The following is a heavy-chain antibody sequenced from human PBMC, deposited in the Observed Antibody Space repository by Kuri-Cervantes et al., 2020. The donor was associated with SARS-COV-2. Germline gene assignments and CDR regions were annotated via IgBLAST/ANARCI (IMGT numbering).Heavy chain of an antibody. J-gene: IGHJ4*02. CDR2: INPDGSYT. CDR3: VRDGDHWNFDF. D-gene: IGHD1-1*01. CDR1: GFTLSGHW. Sequence: GGSLRLSCAASGFTLSGHWIHWVRQAPGKGLVWVSRINPDGSYTNNADSVKGRFTLSRDNAKNMLFLQMNSLRVEDTAVYYCVRDGDHWNFDFWGQGTLVNVAS. V-gene: IGHV3-74*01.